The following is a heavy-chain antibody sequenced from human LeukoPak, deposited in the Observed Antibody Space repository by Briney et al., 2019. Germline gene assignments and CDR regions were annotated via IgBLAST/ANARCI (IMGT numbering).Heavy chain of an antibody. CDR2: IRYDGSNK. J-gene: IGHJ4*02. V-gene: IGHV3-30*02. D-gene: IGHD3-10*01. CDR3: AKDRVRGVATGTFDY. CDR1: GFTFSSYG. Sequence: GGSLRLSCAASGFTFSSYGMHWVRQAPGKGLEWVAFIRYDGSNKYYADSVKGRFTISRDNSKNTLYLQMNSLRAEDTAVYYCAKDRVRGVATGTFDYWGQGTLVTVSS.